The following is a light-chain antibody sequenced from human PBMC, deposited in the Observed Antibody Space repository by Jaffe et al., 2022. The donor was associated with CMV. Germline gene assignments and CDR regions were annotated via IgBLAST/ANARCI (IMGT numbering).Light chain of an antibody. J-gene: IGLJ3*02. CDR2: EVN. Sequence: QSALTQPASVSGSPGQSITISCTGTSSDVGNYNLVSWYQQHPGKAPKLMIYEVNKRPSGISIRFSGSKSGNAASLTISGLQAEDEADYFCCSYVGSATWVFGGGTKVTVL. CDR3: CSYVGSATWV. CDR1: SSDVGNYNL. V-gene: IGLV2-23*02.